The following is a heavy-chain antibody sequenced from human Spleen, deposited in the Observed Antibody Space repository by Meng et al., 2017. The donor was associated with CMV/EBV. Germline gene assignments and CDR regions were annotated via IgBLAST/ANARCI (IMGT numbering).Heavy chain of an antibody. CDR1: GFTFSNYW. Sequence: GESLKISCAASGFTFSNYWMSWVRQAPGKGLEWVANIKEDGREKYYVDSVKGRFSISRDNAKNSLYLQMNSLTAEDTALYFCARMGLLEWLLPYYLDYWGQGTLVTVSS. D-gene: IGHD3-3*01. J-gene: IGHJ4*02. CDR3: ARMGLLEWLLPYYLDY. CDR2: IKEDGREK. V-gene: IGHV3-7*01.